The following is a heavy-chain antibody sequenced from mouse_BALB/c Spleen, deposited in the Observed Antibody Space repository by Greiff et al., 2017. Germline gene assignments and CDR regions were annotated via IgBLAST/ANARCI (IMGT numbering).Heavy chain of an antibody. CDR1: GFTFSSYY. CDR3: ARTNYYGSSYWYFDV. D-gene: IGHD1-1*01. J-gene: IGHJ1*01. Sequence: EVKLMESGGGLVKLGGSLKLSCAASGFTFSSYYMSWVRQTPEKRLELVAAINSNGGSTYYPDTVKGRFTISRDNAKNTLYLQMSSLKSEDTALYYCARTNYYGSSYWYFDVWGAGTTVTVSS. V-gene: IGHV5-6-2*01. CDR2: INSNGGST.